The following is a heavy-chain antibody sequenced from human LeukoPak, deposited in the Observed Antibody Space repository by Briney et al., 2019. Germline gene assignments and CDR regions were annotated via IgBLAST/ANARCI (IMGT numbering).Heavy chain of an antibody. CDR3: ARTSTMAVVDN. Sequence: SETLSLTCTVSGGSISSNNYNWGWIRQPPGKGLEWIGNIYYSGSTYYNPSLKSRVTISLDMSKNQFSLKLRSVTAADTAVYYCARTSTMAVVDNWGQGTLVTVSS. D-gene: IGHD4/OR15-4a*01. J-gene: IGHJ4*02. V-gene: IGHV4-39*07. CDR2: IYYSGST. CDR1: GGSISSNNYN.